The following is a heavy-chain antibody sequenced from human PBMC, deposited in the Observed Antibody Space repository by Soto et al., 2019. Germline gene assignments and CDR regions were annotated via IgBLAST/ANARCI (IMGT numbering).Heavy chain of an antibody. Sequence: DVQLVESGGDLVQPEGSLSLSCAASGFSFSNFWMSWLRQAPGRGLEWVANMSPDGSEKYYLDSVRGRFTISRDNAKNSLSLQINSLRAEDTAVYYCAKDASGWSVTWGQGTPVIVSS. CDR3: AKDASGWSVT. CDR1: GFSFSNFW. V-gene: IGHV3-7*04. J-gene: IGHJ5*02. D-gene: IGHD6-19*01. CDR2: MSPDGSEK.